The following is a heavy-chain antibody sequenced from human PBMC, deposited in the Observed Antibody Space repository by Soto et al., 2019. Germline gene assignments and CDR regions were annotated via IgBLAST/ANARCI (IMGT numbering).Heavy chain of an antibody. CDR2: IWYDGSNK. CDR1: GFTFSSYG. V-gene: IGHV3-33*01. J-gene: IGHJ6*03. Sequence: GGSLRLSCAASGFTFSSYGMHWVRQAPGKGLEWVAVIWYDGSNKYYADSVKGRFTISRDNSKNTLYLQMNSLRAEDTAVYYCARDLVVVAADNYYYNMDVWGKGTTVTVSS. D-gene: IGHD2-15*01. CDR3: ARDLVVVAADNYYYNMDV.